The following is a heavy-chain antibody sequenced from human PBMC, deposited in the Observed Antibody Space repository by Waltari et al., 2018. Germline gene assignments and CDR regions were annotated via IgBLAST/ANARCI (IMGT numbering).Heavy chain of an antibody. CDR1: GYNSTDHL. J-gene: IGHJ6*02. CDR3: ARGPMLDYGANSGHYYYGMDV. Sequence: QVQLVQPGAEVKKPGASVKVSCRASGYNSTDHLIHWVGQGPGPGGEWMGGMTPRGGSTTYAHKFQARVTMTRDTSTTTVYMELSSVTAADTAVYYCARGPMLDYGANSGHYYYGMDVWGQGTTVTVSS. V-gene: IGHV1-46*01. D-gene: IGHD4-17*01. CDR2: MTPRGGST.